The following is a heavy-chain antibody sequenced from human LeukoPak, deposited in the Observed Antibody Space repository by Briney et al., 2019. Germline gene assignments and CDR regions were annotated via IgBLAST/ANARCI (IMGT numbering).Heavy chain of an antibody. CDR2: IYYSGNT. CDR1: GGSITSNY. D-gene: IGHD3-22*01. CDR3: ASHIAGSGYQALDF. V-gene: IGHV4-59*08. J-gene: IGHJ4*02. Sequence: SETLSLTCAISGGSITSNYWSWIRQPPGKGLEWIGYIYYSGNTNYNPSLKSRVTVSIDMSKNQFSLKLSSVTAADTAVYYCASHIAGSGYQALDFWGQGTLVTVSS.